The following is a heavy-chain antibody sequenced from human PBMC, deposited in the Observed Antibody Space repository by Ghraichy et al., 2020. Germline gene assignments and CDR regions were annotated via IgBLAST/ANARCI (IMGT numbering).Heavy chain of an antibody. V-gene: IGHV4-59*01. Sequence: SETLSLTCTVSGGSISSYYWSWLRQPPGKGLEWIGNIDFSGGTKYSPYLTSRVTISVDTSKNQFSLKLDSVTAADTAAYYCARAMRFHWCFDLWGRGSLVTVSS. CDR1: GGSISSYY. CDR2: IDFSGGT. J-gene: IGHJ2*01. CDR3: ARAMRFHWCFDL.